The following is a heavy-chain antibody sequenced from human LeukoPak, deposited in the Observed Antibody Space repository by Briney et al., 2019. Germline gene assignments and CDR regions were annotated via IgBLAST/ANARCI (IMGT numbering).Heavy chain of an antibody. V-gene: IGHV3-7*01. CDR2: IRQDGSEK. CDR3: ARDPIDY. CDR1: GFIFSSYW. Sequence: PGGSLRLSCTASGFIFSSYWMTWVRQAPGKGLEWVANIRQDGSEKNFVDPVKGRFTISRDNAKNSLYLQMNTLTAEDTAVYYCARDPIDYWGQGTLVTVTS. J-gene: IGHJ4*02.